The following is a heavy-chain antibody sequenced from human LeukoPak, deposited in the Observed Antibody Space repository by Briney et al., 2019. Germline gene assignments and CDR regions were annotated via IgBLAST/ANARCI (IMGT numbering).Heavy chain of an antibody. V-gene: IGHV3-53*01. CDR2: LYSGGST. CDR3: ARGGVTMIVPIL. J-gene: IGHJ4*02. Sequence: GGSLGLSCVASGFTVSSSHMTWVRQAPGKGLEWVSVLYSGGSTYYADSVKGRFTISRDNSKNTLYLQMNSLRAEDTAVYYCARGGVTMIVPILWGQGTLVTVSS. D-gene: IGHD3-22*01. CDR1: GFTVSSSH.